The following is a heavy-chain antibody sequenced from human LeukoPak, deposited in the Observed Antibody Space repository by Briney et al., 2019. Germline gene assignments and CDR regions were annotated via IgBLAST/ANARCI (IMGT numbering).Heavy chain of an antibody. V-gene: IGHV3-11*06. D-gene: IGHD3-22*01. CDR1: GFTFTDSY. CDR2: ISGSGGDT. J-gene: IGHJ4*02. CDR3: AREGYYDSSGYLGVFDY. Sequence: GGSLRLSCAASGFTFTDSYMTWARQAPGKGLEWLSYISGSGGDTNYADSVKGRFTNSRDNAKNSLYLQMNSLRAEDTAVYYCAREGYYDSSGYLGVFDYWGQGTLVTVSS.